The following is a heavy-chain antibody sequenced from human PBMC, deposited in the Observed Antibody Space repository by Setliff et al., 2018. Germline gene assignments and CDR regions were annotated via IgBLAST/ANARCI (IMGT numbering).Heavy chain of an antibody. V-gene: IGHV4-61*02. Sequence: SETLSLTCTVSGGSISSGSYYWSWIRQPAGKGLEWIGRIYTSGSTNYNPSLKSRVTISVETSKNQFSLKLSSVTAADTAVYYCARGPFLEWLLYFDYWGQGTLVTVSS. D-gene: IGHD3-3*01. J-gene: IGHJ4*02. CDR2: IYTSGST. CDR3: ARGPFLEWLLYFDY. CDR1: GGSISSGSYY.